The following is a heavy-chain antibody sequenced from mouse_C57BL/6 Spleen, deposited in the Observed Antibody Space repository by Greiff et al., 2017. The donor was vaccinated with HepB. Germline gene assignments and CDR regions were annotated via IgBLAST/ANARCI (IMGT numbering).Heavy chain of an antibody. V-gene: IGHV1-61*01. CDR2: IYPSDSET. CDR1: GYTFTSYW. Sequence: QVQLQQPGAELVRPGSSVKLSCKASGYTFTSYWTDWVKQRPGQGHEWIGNIYPSDSETHYNQKFKDNATLTVDKSSSKAYMQLSSLTTEDSAVYYCARWGDDEYFDYWGQGTTLTVSS. CDR3: ARWGDDEYFDY. J-gene: IGHJ2*01.